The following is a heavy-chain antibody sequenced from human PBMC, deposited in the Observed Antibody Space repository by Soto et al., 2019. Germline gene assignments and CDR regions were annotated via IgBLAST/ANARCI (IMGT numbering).Heavy chain of an antibody. Sequence: SETLSLTCAVSGGSISSGGYSWSWIRQPPGKGLEWIGYIYHSGSTYYNPSLKSRVTISVDRSKNQSSLKLSSVTAADTAVYYCASGDYNYFDYWGKGTLVTVS. J-gene: IGHJ4*02. CDR2: IYHSGST. D-gene: IGHD4-17*01. V-gene: IGHV4-30-2*01. CDR3: ASGDYNYFDY. CDR1: GGSISSGGYS.